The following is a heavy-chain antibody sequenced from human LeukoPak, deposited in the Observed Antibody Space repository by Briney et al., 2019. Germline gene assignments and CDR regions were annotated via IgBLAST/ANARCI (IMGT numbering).Heavy chain of an antibody. V-gene: IGHV4-4*02. J-gene: IGHJ3*02. Sequence: SGTLSLTCAVSGGSISSSNWWSWVRQPPGKGLEWIGEIYHSGSTNYNPSLKSRVTISVDKSKNQFSLKLSSVTAADTAVYYCARDGMTTDIPGAFDIWGQGTMDTVSS. D-gene: IGHD4-17*01. CDR2: IYHSGST. CDR1: GGSISSSNW. CDR3: ARDGMTTDIPGAFDI.